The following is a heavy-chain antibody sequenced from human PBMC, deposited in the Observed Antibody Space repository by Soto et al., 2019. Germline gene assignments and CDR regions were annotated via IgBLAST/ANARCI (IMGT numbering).Heavy chain of an antibody. CDR2: TIPIFGTA. D-gene: IGHD3-3*01. V-gene: IGHV1-69*13. CDR1: GGTFSSYA. CDR3: ASVPSITIFGVAPTEYYYYYGMDV. J-gene: IGHJ6*02. Sequence: ASVKVSCKASGGTFSSYAISWVRQAPGQGLEWMGGTIPIFGTANYAQKFQGRVTITADESTSTAYMELSSLRSEDTAVYYCASVPSITIFGVAPTEYYYYYGMDVWGQGTTVTVSS.